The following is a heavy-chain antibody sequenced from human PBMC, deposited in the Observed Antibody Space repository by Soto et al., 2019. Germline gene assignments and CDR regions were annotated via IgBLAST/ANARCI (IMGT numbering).Heavy chain of an antibody. V-gene: IGHV3-30*02. CDR3: AKKLAAFWSAYGRLFDF. CDR1: GFTFSSYG. D-gene: IGHD3-3*01. J-gene: IGHJ4*02. CDR2: IWYDGSNK. Sequence: GGSLRLSCAASGFTFSSYGMHWVRQAPGKGLEWVAAIWYDGSNKYYADSVKGRFTISRDNSKNTLYLQMNTLRPEDTAVYYCAKKLAAFWSAYGRLFDFWGQGTLVTVSS.